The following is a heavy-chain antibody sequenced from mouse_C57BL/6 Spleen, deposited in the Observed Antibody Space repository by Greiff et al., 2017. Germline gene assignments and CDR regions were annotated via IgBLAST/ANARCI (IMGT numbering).Heavy chain of an antibody. V-gene: IGHV1-81*01. CDR2: IYPRRGNT. CDR3: ARGVQSWAKYAFDY. CDR1: GYTFTSYG. Sequence: VQLQQPGAELAKPGASVTLSCKASGYTFTSYGISWVKQRTGQGLEWIGEIYPRRGNTYYNEKFKGKATLTADKSSSTAYMELRTPTSQHSAVYFWARGVQSWAKYAFDYWGQGTSVTVSS. D-gene: IGHD3-1*01. J-gene: IGHJ4*01.